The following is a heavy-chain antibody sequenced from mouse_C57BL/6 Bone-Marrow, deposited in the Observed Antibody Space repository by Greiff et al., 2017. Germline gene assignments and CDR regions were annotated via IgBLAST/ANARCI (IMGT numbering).Heavy chain of an antibody. V-gene: IGHV1-55*01. CDR2: IYPGRGST. Sequence: QVQLQQPGAELVKPGASVKMSCKASGYTFTSYWITWVKQRPGQGLEWIGDIYPGRGSTNYNETFKSKATLTVATSSSTAYMQLRSLTSEDAAVYYCARDDYVDSYFDVWGTGTTVTVSS. CDR3: ARDDYVDSYFDV. J-gene: IGHJ1*03. D-gene: IGHD2-4*01. CDR1: GYTFTSYW.